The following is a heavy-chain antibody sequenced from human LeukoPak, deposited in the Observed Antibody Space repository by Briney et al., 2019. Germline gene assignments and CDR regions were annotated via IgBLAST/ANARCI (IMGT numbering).Heavy chain of an antibody. D-gene: IGHD3-10*01. CDR2: INWNGGST. CDR1: GFTFDDYG. V-gene: IGHV3-20*04. Sequence: QSGGSLRLSCAASGFTFDDYGMSWVRQAPGKGLEWVSGINWNGGSTGYADSVKGRFTISRHNAKNSLYLQMNSLRAEDTAVYYCARGEVHYYGSGSDYWGQGTLVTVSS. J-gene: IGHJ4*02. CDR3: ARGEVHYYGSGSDY.